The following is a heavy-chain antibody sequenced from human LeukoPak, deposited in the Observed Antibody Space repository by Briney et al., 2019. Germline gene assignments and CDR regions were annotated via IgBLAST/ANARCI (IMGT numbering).Heavy chain of an antibody. J-gene: IGHJ4*02. D-gene: IGHD6-19*01. Sequence: PGGSLRLSCAASGFPFSSYWMSWVRQAPGKGLEWVANIKQDGSEKYYVDSVKGRFTISRDNAKNSLYLQMNSLRAEDTAVYYCARVGDYSSGWYVHYWGQGTLVTVSS. CDR3: ARVGDYSSGWYVHY. CDR1: GFPFSSYW. CDR2: IKQDGSEK. V-gene: IGHV3-7*01.